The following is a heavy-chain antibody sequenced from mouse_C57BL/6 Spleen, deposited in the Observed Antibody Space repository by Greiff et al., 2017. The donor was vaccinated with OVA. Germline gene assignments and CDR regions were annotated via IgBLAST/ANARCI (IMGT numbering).Heavy chain of an antibody. CDR3: ARWAGTGGYFDV. D-gene: IGHD4-1*01. CDR2: INPGSGGT. V-gene: IGHV1-54*01. CDR1: GYAFTNYL. Sequence: QVQLQQSGAELVRPGTSVKVSCKASGYAFTNYLIEWVKQRPGQGLEWIGVINPGSGGTNYNEKFKGKATLTADKSSSTAYMQLSSLTSEDSAVYFCARWAGTGGYFDVWGTGTTVTVSS. J-gene: IGHJ1*03.